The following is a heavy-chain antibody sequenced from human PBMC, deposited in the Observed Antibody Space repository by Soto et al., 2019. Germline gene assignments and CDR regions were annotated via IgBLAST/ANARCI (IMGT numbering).Heavy chain of an antibody. CDR1: GYTFTGYY. V-gene: IGHV1-2*04. J-gene: IGHJ6*02. Sequence: SVKVSCKASGYTFTGYYMHWVRQAPGQGLEWMGWINPNSGGTNYAQKFQGWVTMTRDTSISTAYMELSRLRSDDTAVYYCARDSTDYGDYDAADYGMDVWGQGTTVTVS. CDR2: INPNSGGT. D-gene: IGHD4-17*01. CDR3: ARDSTDYGDYDAADYGMDV.